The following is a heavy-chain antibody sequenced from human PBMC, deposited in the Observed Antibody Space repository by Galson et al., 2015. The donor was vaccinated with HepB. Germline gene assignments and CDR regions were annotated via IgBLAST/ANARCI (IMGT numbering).Heavy chain of an antibody. J-gene: IGHJ4*02. CDR3: ARDLAMTTVTTGDY. D-gene: IGHD4-17*01. CDR2: IWYDGSNK. V-gene: IGHV3-33*01. CDR1: GFTFSSYG. Sequence: SLRLSCAASGFTFSSYGMHWVRQAPGKGLEWVAVIWYDGSNKYYADSVKGRFTISRDNSKNTLYLQMNSLRSEDTAVYYCARDLAMTTVTTGDYWGQGTLVTVYS.